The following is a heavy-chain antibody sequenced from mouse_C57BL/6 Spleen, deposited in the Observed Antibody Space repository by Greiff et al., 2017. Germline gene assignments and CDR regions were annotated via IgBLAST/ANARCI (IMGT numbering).Heavy chain of an antibody. V-gene: IGHV14-4*01. J-gene: IGHJ3*01. CDR3: TPAYYSNYSFAY. Sequence: EVKLMESGAELVRPGASVKLSCTASGFNIKDDYMHWVKQRPEQGLEWIGWIDPENGDTEYASKFQGKATITADTSSNTAYLQLSSLTSEDTAVYYCTPAYYSNYSFAYWGQGTLVTVSA. CDR2: IDPENGDT. D-gene: IGHD2-5*01. CDR1: GFNIKDDY.